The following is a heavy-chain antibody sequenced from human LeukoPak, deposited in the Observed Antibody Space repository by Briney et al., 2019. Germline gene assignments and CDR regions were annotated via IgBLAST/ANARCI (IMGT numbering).Heavy chain of an antibody. CDR3: AKGGRWAHYYFDY. CDR2: ISGSGGST. J-gene: IGHJ4*02. D-gene: IGHD3-16*01. V-gene: IGHV3-23*01. CDR1: GFTFSSYA. Sequence: GGSLRLSCAASGFTFSSYAMSWVRQAPGKGLEWVSAISGSGGSTYYADSVKGRFTISRDNSKNALYLQMNSLRAEDTAVYYCAKGGRWAHYYFDYWGQGTLVTVSS.